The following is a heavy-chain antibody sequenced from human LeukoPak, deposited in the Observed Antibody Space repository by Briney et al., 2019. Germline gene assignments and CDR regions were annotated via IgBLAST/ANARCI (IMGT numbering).Heavy chain of an antibody. CDR2: IYYSGST. CDR3: ARDPADKDYFDY. CDR1: GGSISSGGYY. V-gene: IGHV4-31*03. J-gene: IGHJ4*02. Sequence: SETLSLTCTVSGGSISSGGYYWSWIRQHPGKGLEWIGYIYYSGSTYYNPSLKSRVTISVDTSKNQFSLKLSSVTAADTAVYYCARDPADKDYFDYWGQGTLVTVSS.